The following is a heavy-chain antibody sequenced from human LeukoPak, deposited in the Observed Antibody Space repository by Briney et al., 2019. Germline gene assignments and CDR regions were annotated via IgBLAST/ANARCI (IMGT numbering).Heavy chain of an antibody. CDR3: ARDPDTAMASDAFDI. J-gene: IGHJ3*02. D-gene: IGHD5-18*01. CDR2: IWYDGSNK. Sequence: PGGSLRLSCAASGFTFSSYGMHWVRQAPGKGLEWVAVIWYDGSNKYYADSMKGRFTISRDNSKNTLYLQMNSLRAEDTAVYYCARDPDTAMASDAFDIWGQGTMATVSS. CDR1: GFTFSSYG. V-gene: IGHV3-33*01.